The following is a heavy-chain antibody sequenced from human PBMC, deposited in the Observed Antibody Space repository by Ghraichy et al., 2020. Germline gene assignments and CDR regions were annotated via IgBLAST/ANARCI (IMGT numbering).Heavy chain of an antibody. V-gene: IGHV3-30*18. CDR2: ISYDGSNK. D-gene: IGHD5-24*01. CDR1: GFTFSSYG. Sequence: GGSLRLSCAASGFTFSSYGMHWVRQAPGKGLEWVAVISYDGSNKYYADSVKGRFTISRDNCKNTLYLQMNSLRAEDTAVYYCAKESGYNQPFDYWGQGTLVTVSS. CDR3: AKESGYNQPFDY. J-gene: IGHJ4*02.